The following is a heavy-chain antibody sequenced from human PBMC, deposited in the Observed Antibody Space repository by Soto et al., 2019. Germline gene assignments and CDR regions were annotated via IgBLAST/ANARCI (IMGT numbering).Heavy chain of an antibody. CDR3: AKDRGSGNYGVNAFDI. D-gene: IGHD1-26*01. CDR1: GFTFSSYA. V-gene: IGHV3-23*01. J-gene: IGHJ3*02. Sequence: EVQVLESGGGLVQPGGSLRLSCAASGFTFSSYAMSWVRQAPGKGLGWVSTISGSGGNTYYADSVKGRFTISRDNSKNTLYLQMNSLRGEDTAIYYCAKDRGSGNYGVNAFDIWGQGTMVTVSS. CDR2: ISGSGGNT.